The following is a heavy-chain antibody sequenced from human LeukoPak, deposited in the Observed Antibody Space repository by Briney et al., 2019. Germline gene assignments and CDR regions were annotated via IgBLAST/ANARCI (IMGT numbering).Heavy chain of an antibody. CDR3: ASGGLPGDY. D-gene: IGHD2-2*01. Sequence: PSETLSLTRTVSGGSINTYYWSWIRQPPGKGLEWIGEINHSGSTNYNPSLKSRVTISVDTSKNQFSLKLSSVAAADTAVYYCASGGLPGDYWGRGTLVTVSS. J-gene: IGHJ4*02. CDR2: INHSGST. V-gene: IGHV4-34*01. CDR1: GGSINTYY.